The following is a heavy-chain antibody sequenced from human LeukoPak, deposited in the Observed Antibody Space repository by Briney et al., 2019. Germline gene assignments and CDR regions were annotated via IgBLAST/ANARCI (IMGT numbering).Heavy chain of an antibody. J-gene: IGHJ4*02. CDR2: VFWNGVDK. D-gene: IGHD6-13*01. V-gene: IGHV3-9*01. CDR1: GFIVNDHA. CDR3: ARMVGEYRIAAAGTFDY. Sequence: GGSLTLSCVASGFIVNDHAMHWVRQTPGKGLEWVAGVFWNGVDKGYADSVKGRFTIFRDNAKNSLYLQMNSLRAEDTAVYYCARMVGEYRIAAAGTFDYWGQGTLVTVSS.